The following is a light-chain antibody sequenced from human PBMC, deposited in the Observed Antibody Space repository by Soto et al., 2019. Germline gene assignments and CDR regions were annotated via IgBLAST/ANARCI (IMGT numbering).Light chain of an antibody. CDR1: QSVSSSY. V-gene: IGKV3-20*01. J-gene: IGKJ1*01. CDR3: QQYNNWWT. CDR2: GAS. Sequence: EIVLTQSPGTLSFSPGEIATLSFRASQSVSSSYLAWYQQKPGQAPRLLIYGASSRATGIPDRFSGSGSGTDFTLTISSLQSEDFAVYYCQQYNNWWTFGQGTKVDIK.